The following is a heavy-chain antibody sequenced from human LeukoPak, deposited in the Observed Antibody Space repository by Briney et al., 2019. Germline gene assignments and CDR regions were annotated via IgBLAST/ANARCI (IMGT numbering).Heavy chain of an antibody. Sequence: PWETLSLTCAVYGRSFSGYYWSLLRQTPGKGLEWIGEMHQSGATNYNRFLKSRVTISVDTSKNQFSLKLSSVTAADTAVYYCARVPTGYRYFDLWGRGTLVTVSS. CDR3: ARVPTGYRYFDL. V-gene: IGHV4-34*01. J-gene: IGHJ2*01. CDR1: GRSFSGYY. CDR2: MHQSGAT. D-gene: IGHD1-1*01.